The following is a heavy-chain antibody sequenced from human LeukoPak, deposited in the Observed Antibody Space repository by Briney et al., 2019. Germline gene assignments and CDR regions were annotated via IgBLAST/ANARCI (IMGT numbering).Heavy chain of an antibody. CDR3: ARRYYYNLGSFPIDF. Sequence: SETLSLTCAVYGGPFSCYFWSWIRQSSGKGLEWIGEIHNSGTTNYNPSLNSRVTISEDTSKNQFYLNLSSVTAADTAVYYCARRYYYNLGSFPIDFWGQGTLVTVSS. CDR2: IHNSGTT. V-gene: IGHV4-34*01. D-gene: IGHD3-10*01. CDR1: GGPFSCYF. J-gene: IGHJ4*02.